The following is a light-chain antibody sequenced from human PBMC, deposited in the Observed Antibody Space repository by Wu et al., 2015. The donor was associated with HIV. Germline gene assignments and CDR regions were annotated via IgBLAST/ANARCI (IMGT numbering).Light chain of an antibody. Sequence: DIQMTQSPSSLSASVGDRVTITCRTSQTISSYLNWYQQKPGKAPKLLVYAASILQSGVPSRFSGSGSGTYFTLTISSLQPEDFATYYCQQSYNNPDSFGQGTKLEIK. V-gene: IGKV1-39*01. CDR3: QQSYNNPDS. CDR1: QTISSY. CDR2: AAS. J-gene: IGKJ2*03.